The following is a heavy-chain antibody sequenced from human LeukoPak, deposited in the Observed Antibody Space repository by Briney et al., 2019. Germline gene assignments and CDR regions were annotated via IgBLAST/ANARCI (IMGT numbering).Heavy chain of an antibody. V-gene: IGHV3-30-3*01. D-gene: IGHD4-17*01. CDR1: GFTFSSYA. CDR3: ARDNLATNPSPLYGEDWFDP. Sequence: GGSLRLSCAASGFTFSSYAMHWVRQAPGKGLEWVAVISYDGSNKYYADSVKGRFTISRDNSKNTLYLQMNSLRAEDTAVYYCARDNLATNPSPLYGEDWFDPWGQGTQVTVSS. CDR2: ISYDGSNK. J-gene: IGHJ5*02.